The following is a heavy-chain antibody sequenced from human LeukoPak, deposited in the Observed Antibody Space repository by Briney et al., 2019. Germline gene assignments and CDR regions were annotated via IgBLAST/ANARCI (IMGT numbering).Heavy chain of an antibody. D-gene: IGHD6-6*01. CDR2: IYHSGST. V-gene: IGHV4-59*12. CDR3: ARDLGIAARPDY. J-gene: IGHJ4*02. Sequence: SETLSLTCTVSGGSISSYYWSWIRQPPGKGLEWIGTIYHSGSTYYNPSLKSRVTISVDTSKNQFSLKLSSVTAADTAVYYCARDLGIAARPDYWGQGTLVTVSS. CDR1: GGSISSYY.